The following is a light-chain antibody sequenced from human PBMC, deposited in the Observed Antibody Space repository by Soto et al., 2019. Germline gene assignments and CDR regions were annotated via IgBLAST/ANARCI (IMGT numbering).Light chain of an antibody. CDR3: QSYDINLSGVV. CDR2: GNT. J-gene: IGLJ2*01. CDR1: RSNIGAGYD. V-gene: IGLV1-40*01. Sequence: QSALTQPPSVSGAPGQRVTISCTGSRSNIGAGYDVHWYQQLPGTAPKLLIDGNTNRPSGIPDRFSGSKSGTSASLAITGFQAEDEADYYCQSYDINLSGVVFGGGTKLTVL.